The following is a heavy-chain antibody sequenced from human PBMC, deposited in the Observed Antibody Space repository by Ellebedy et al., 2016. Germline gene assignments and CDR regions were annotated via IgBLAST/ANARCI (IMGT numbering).Heavy chain of an antibody. CDR2: INPHTGAT. CDR1: GYTFSDYY. CDR3: ARASAPPPYYYDMDV. V-gene: IGHV1-2*02. J-gene: IGHJ6*03. Sequence: ASVKVSCXASGYTFSDYYIHWVRQAPGQGLEWMGWINPHTGATNYAQNFKGRVIVTRDTSITTTYMELRRLKSDDTALYYCARASAPPPYYYDMDVWGKGTTVTVSS.